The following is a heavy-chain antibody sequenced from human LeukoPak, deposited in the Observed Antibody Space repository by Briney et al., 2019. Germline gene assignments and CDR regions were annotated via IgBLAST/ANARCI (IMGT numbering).Heavy chain of an antibody. CDR2: ISSSSSYI. D-gene: IGHD4-17*01. CDR1: GFTFSSYE. Sequence: PGGSLRLSCAASGFTFSSYEMNWVRQAPGKGLEWVSSISSSSSYIYYADSVKGRFTISRDNAKNSLYLQMNSLRAEDTAVYYCARDPTVTTEGGFDYWGQGTLVTVSS. J-gene: IGHJ4*02. V-gene: IGHV3-21*01. CDR3: ARDPTVTTEGGFDY.